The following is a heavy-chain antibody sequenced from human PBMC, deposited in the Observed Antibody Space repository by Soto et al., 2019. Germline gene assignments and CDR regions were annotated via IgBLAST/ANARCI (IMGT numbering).Heavy chain of an antibody. CDR2: ISAYNGNT. CDR1: GYTFTSYG. CDR3: ARAYSSLGYCSGGSCPAVH. V-gene: IGHV1-18*01. D-gene: IGHD2-15*01. Sequence: GASVKVSWKASGYTFTSYGISWVRQAPGQGLEWMGWISAYNGNTNYAQKLQGRVTMTTDTSTSTAYMELRSLRSDDTAVYYCARAYSSLGYCSGGSCPAVHWGQGTLVTV. J-gene: IGHJ1*01.